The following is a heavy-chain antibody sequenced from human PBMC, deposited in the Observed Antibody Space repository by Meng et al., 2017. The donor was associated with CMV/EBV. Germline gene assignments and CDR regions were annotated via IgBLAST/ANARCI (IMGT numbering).Heavy chain of an antibody. D-gene: IGHD3-3*01. CDR1: GFTFSSYA. CDR2: ISYDGSNK. CDR3: ARAYYDFWTASRGFDY. Sequence: QVQLVVSGGGVVQPGRSLRLSCAASGFTFSSYAMHWVRQAPGKGLEWVAVISYDGSNKYYADSVKGRFTISRDNSKNTLYLQMNSLRAEDTAVYYCARAYYDFWTASRGFDYWGQGTLVTVSS. V-gene: IGHV3-30-3*01. J-gene: IGHJ4*02.